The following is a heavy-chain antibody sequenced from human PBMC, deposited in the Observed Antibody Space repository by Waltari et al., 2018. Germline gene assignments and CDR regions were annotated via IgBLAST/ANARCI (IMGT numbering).Heavy chain of an antibody. Sequence: QVQLQESGPGLVKPSETLSLTCTVSGGSISSYYWSWIQQPAGKGLEWIGRIYTSGSTTYNPSLKSRVTMSVDTSKNQFSLKLSSVTAADTAVYYCARDLRITIFGVVTWYFDLWGRGTLVTVSS. CDR2: IYTSGST. CDR3: ARDLRITIFGVVTWYFDL. CDR1: GGSISSYY. V-gene: IGHV4-4*07. D-gene: IGHD3-3*01. J-gene: IGHJ2*01.